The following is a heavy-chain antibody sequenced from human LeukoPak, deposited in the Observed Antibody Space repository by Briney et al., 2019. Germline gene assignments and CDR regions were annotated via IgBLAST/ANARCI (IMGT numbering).Heavy chain of an antibody. V-gene: IGHV1-69*04. CDR3: ARMVDSSGPDIDY. CDR2: IIPIFGIA. J-gene: IGHJ4*02. Sequence: GASVKVSCKASGGTFSSYAISWVRQAPGQGLEWMGRIIPIFGIANYAQKFQGRVTITADKSTGTAYMELSSLRSEDTAVYYCARMVDSSGPDIDYWGQGTLVTVSS. D-gene: IGHD3-22*01. CDR1: GGTFSSYA.